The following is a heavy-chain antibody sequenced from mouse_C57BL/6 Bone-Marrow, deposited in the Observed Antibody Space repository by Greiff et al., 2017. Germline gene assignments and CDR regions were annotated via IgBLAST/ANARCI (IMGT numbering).Heavy chain of an antibody. V-gene: IGHV1-9*01. CDR2: ILPGSGST. Sequence: QVQLQQSGAELMKPGASVKLSCKATGYTFTGYWIEWVKQRPGHGLEWIGEILPGSGSTNYNEKFKGNATFTADTSSNTAYMQLSSLTTEYSAIYYCAREGDYWGQGTTLTVS. CDR1: GYTFTGYW. J-gene: IGHJ2*01. CDR3: AREGDY.